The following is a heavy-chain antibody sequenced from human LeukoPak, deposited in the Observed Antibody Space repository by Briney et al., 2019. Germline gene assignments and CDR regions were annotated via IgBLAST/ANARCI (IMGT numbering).Heavy chain of an antibody. CDR3: ARSYSSGPFDL. D-gene: IGHD6-19*01. V-gene: IGHV4-59*01. J-gene: IGHJ4*02. CDR2: IYYSGST. CDR1: GGSIDSNS. Sequence: SETLSLTCTVSGGSIDSNSWTWIRQPPGKGLEWIGYIYYSGSTKYNASLKSRVTISLDTSNNQFSLKLRSMTAADTAVYYCARSYSSGPFDLWGQGTLVIASS.